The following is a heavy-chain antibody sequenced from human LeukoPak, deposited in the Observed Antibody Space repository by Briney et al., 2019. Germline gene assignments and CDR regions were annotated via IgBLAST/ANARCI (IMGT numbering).Heavy chain of an antibody. J-gene: IGHJ3*02. CDR3: ARPREVATNAFDI. CDR1: GGSFSGYY. Sequence: PSETLTLTCAAYGGSFSGYYWSWIRQPPGKGLEWIGEINHSGSTNYNPSLKGRVTISVDTSNNQFSLKRSSLTAADTAMYYFARPREVATNAFDIWGQGTMVTVSS. CDR2: INHSGST. D-gene: IGHD5-12*01. V-gene: IGHV4-34*01.